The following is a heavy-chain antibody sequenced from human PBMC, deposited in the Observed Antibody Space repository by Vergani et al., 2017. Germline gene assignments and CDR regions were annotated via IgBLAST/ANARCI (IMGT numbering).Heavy chain of an antibody. CDR3: ARDGQFNFDY. V-gene: IGHV4-39*02. Sequence: QLQLQESGPGLVKPSETLSLTCTVSGGSISSSSYYWGWIRQPPGKGLEWIGRIYYSGSTYYNPSLKSRVTISVDTSKNQFSLKLSSVTAADTAVYYCARDGQFNFDYWGQGTLVTVSS. CDR1: GGSISSSSYY. J-gene: IGHJ4*02. CDR2: IYYSGST.